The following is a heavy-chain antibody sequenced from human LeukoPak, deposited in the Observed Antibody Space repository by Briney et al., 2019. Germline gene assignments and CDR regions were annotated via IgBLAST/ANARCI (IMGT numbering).Heavy chain of an antibody. J-gene: IGHJ4*02. V-gene: IGHV4-4*07. Sequence: SETLSLTCTVSGCSIRNYYWSWIRQPAGKGLEWIGRSYTSGSTNYNPSLTSRVTMSVDTSKNQFSLKLSSVTAADTAVYYCARAPFGVVKLFDYWGQGTLVTVSS. CDR1: GCSIRNYY. D-gene: IGHD3-3*01. CDR2: SYTSGST. CDR3: ARAPFGVVKLFDY.